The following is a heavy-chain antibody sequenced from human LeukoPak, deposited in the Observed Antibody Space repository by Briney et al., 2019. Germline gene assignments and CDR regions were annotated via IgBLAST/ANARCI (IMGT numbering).Heavy chain of an antibody. V-gene: IGHV4-34*01. J-gene: IGHJ4*02. CDR1: GGSFSGYY. Sequence: SETLSLTCAVYGGSFSGYYWSWIRQPPGKGLEWIGEINHSGSTNYNPSLKSRVTISVDTSKKQFSLKLNSVTAADTAVYYCARDPTTVVTTPYYFDFWGQGTLVTVSS. CDR2: INHSGST. CDR3: ARDPTTVVTTPYYFDF. D-gene: IGHD4-23*01.